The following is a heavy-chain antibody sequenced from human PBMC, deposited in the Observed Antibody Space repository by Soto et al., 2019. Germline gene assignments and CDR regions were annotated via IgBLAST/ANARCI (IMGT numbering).Heavy chain of an antibody. CDR2: FDPEDGET. D-gene: IGHD3-10*01. J-gene: IGHJ5*02. CDR3: ATPYGSGSYSNWFDP. V-gene: IGHV1-24*01. CDR1: GYTLTELS. Sequence: ASVKVSCKVSGYTLTELSMHWVRQAPGKGLEWMGGFDPEDGETIYAQKFQGRVTMTEDTSTDTAYMELSSLRSEDTAVYYCATPYGSGSYSNWFDPWGQGXLVTVSS.